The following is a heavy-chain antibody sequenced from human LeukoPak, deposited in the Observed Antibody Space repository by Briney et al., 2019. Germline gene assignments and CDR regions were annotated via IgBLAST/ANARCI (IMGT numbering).Heavy chain of an antibody. CDR1: GFTFSSYS. D-gene: IGHD4-17*01. CDR2: ISSSSSYI. V-gene: IGHV3-21*01. CDR3: ARHTLPDYGDYVFYY. J-gene: IGHJ4*02. Sequence: PGGSLRLSCAASGFTFSSYSMNWVRQAPGKGLEWVSSISSSSSYIYYADSVKGRFTISRDNAKNSLYLQMNSLRAEDTAVYYCARHTLPDYGDYVFYYWGQGTLVTVSS.